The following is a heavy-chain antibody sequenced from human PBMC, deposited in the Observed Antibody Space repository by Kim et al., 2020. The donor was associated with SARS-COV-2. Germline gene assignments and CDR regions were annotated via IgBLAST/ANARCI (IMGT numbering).Heavy chain of an antibody. D-gene: IGHD1-1*01. V-gene: IGHV3-73*01. Sequence: GGSLRLSCAASGFTFSDSPIHWVRQASGKGLEWVGRIRSKVYSYATSYAASVKCRFTISRDDSESTAYLQMNSLKTEDTAVYYCTRIPGTTLAFWVAFDV. CDR1: GFTFSDSP. CDR2: IRSKVYSYAT. J-gene: IGHJ3*01. CDR3: TRIPGTTLAFWVAFDV.